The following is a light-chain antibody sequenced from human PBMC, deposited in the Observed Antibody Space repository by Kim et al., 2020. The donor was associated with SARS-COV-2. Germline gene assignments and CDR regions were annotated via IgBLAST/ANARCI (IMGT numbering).Light chain of an antibody. CDR2: NVP. J-gene: IGLJ2*01. CDR3: SSFTSSGTFV. V-gene: IGLV2-14*03. CDR1: SGDIGRYNF. Sequence: GQSITISCTGSSGDIGRYNFVTWYQQHPDKAPKLMIYNVPKRPSGVSNRFSGSKSGNTASLTISGLQAEDEVDYYCSSFTSSGTFVFGGGTKVTVL.